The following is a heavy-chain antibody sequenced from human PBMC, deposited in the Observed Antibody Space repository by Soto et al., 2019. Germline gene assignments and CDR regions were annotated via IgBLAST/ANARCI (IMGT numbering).Heavy chain of an antibody. CDR2: TSASGDST. J-gene: IGHJ4*02. CDR1: GFTFNNYA. CDR3: AKDLDVDTPMAFDY. V-gene: IGHV3-23*01. D-gene: IGHD5-18*01. Sequence: GGSLRLSCAASGFTFNNYAMSWVRQAPGKGLEWVSATSASGDSTYYADSVKGRFTISRDNSRNTLYLQMYSLRAEDSAVYYCAKDLDVDTPMAFDYWGPGTLVTVSS.